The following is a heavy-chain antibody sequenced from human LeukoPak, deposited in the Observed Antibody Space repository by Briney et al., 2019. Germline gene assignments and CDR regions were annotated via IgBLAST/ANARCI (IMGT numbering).Heavy chain of an antibody. CDR2: ISGSGGSA. CDR1: GFTFSSYG. V-gene: IGHV3-23*01. D-gene: IGHD2-15*01. CDR3: AREGYCSGGSCYS. Sequence: GGSLRLSCAASGFTFSSYGMHWVRQAPGKGLEWVSAISGSGGSAYYADSVKGRFTISRDNSKNTLYLQMNSLRAEDTAVYYCAREGYCSGGSCYSWGQGTLVTVSS. J-gene: IGHJ4*02.